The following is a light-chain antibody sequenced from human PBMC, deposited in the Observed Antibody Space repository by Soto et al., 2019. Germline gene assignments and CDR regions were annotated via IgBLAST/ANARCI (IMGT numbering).Light chain of an antibody. V-gene: IGLV2-14*01. CDR3: NSYTNSSAVV. J-gene: IGLJ2*01. CDR2: EVT. Sequence: QSALTQPASVSGSPGQSITISCAGTRDDIGAYDYVSWYRQHPGNAPKLLVYEVTNRPSGVSDRFSGSKSGNTASLTISGLQAEDEADYYCNSYTNSSAVVFGGGTKVTVL. CDR1: RDDIGAYDY.